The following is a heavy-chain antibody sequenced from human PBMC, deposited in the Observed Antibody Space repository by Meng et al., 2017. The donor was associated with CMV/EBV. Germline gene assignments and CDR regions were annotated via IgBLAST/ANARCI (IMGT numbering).Heavy chain of an antibody. CDR2: MNPSSGDT. CDR3: ARGRIFDH. J-gene: IGHJ4*02. CDR1: GYAFINYD. Sequence: VRVAGKASGYAFINYDINWMRQAAGQGLEWMGWMNPSSGDTGYAPNFQDRVSISRDTSTGTAFMDLSSLRSDDTAVYYCARGRIFDHWGQGTLVTVSS. D-gene: IGHD1-14*01. V-gene: IGHV1-8*03.